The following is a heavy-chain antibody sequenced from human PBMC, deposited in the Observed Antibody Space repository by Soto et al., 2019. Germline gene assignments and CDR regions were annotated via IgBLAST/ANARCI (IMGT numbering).Heavy chain of an antibody. Sequence: EVQLLESGGGLVQPGGSLRLSCAASGFTFSSYAMSWVRQAPGKGLEWVSAISGSGGSTYYADSVKGRFTISRDNSKNTRYLQMNSLRAEDTAVYYCAKAPAGRFLEWTVDYWGQGTLVTGSA. D-gene: IGHD3-3*01. J-gene: IGHJ4*02. CDR2: ISGSGGST. CDR3: AKAPAGRFLEWTVDY. CDR1: GFTFSSYA. V-gene: IGHV3-23*01.